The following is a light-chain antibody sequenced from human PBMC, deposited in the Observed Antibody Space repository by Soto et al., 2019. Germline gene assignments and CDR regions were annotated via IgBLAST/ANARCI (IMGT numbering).Light chain of an antibody. J-gene: IGKJ1*01. Sequence: DIQMTQSPSTLSASVGDRVTITCRASQSISSWLAWYQQKPGKAPNLLIYKASSLESGVPSRFSGSGSGTEFTLTISSLQPDDFATYYCQQYKGFWTFGQGTKVDNK. CDR3: QQYKGFWT. V-gene: IGKV1-5*03. CDR2: KAS. CDR1: QSISSW.